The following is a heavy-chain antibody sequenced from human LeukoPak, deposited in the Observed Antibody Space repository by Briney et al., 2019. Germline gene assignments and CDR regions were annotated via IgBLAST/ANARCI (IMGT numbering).Heavy chain of an antibody. CDR2: IKNDGSST. CDR3: ARSDWFDP. D-gene: IGHD3-3*01. J-gene: IGHJ5*02. V-gene: IGHV3-74*01. CDR1: GFTLSGYW. Sequence: GGSLRLSCAASGFTLSGYWMHWVRQAPGKGLVWVSRIKNDGSSTTYADSVKGRFTISRENAKNTLYLQMNSLRAEDTAVYYCARSDWFDPWGQGTLVTVSS.